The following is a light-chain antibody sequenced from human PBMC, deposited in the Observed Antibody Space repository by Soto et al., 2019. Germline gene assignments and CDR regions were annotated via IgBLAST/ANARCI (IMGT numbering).Light chain of an antibody. CDR2: EVT. J-gene: IGLJ2*01. CDR1: SSDVGAYNY. Sequence: QSVLTQPPSASGSPGQSVTISCTGTSSDVGAYNYVSWYQQHPGKAPKLMIYEVTKRPSGVPARFSGSKSGNTASLTVSGLQAEDEADYYCSSYAGSNNVVLGGGTKVTVL. CDR3: SSYAGSNNVV. V-gene: IGLV2-8*01.